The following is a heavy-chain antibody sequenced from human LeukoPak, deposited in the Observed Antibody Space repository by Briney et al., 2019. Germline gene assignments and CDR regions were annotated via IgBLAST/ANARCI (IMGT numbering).Heavy chain of an antibody. Sequence: GGSLRLSCAASGFTFSSYSMNWVRQAPGKGLEWVSSISSSSSYIYYADSVKGRFTISRDNAKNSVYLQMNSLRPEDTAVYYCVRDGASWGGDAFDIWGQGTMVTVSS. V-gene: IGHV3-21*01. CDR3: VRDGASWGGDAFDI. CDR1: GFTFSSYS. J-gene: IGHJ3*02. D-gene: IGHD3-10*01. CDR2: ISSSSSYI.